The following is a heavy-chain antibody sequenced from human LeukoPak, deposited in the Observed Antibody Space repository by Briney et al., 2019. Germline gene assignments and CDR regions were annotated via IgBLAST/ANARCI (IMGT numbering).Heavy chain of an antibody. V-gene: IGHV4-38-2*02. CDR1: GYSISSGYY. D-gene: IGHD3-10*01. Sequence: SETLSLTCTVSGYSISSGYYWGRIRQPPGKGLEWIGYIYDSGSTNYNPSLKSRVTISVDTSKNQFSLKLSSVTAADTAVYYCARHQVGYYYGSGSYYNGIDYWGQGTLVTVSS. J-gene: IGHJ4*02. CDR3: ARHQVGYYYGSGSYYNGIDY. CDR2: IYDSGST.